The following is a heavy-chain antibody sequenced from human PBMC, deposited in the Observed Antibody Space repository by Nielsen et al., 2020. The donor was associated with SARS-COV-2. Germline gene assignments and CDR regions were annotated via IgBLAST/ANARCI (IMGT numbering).Heavy chain of an antibody. V-gene: IGHV3-15*01. D-gene: IGHD6-6*01. CDR2: IKSKTDGGTT. Sequence: GGSLRLSCAASGFTFSDYYMSWIRQAPGKGLEWVGRIKSKTDGGTTDYAAPVKGRFTISRDDSKNTLYLQMNSLKTEDTAVYYCTTELVGFDYWGQGTLVTVSS. CDR1: GFTFSDYY. CDR3: TTELVGFDY. J-gene: IGHJ4*02.